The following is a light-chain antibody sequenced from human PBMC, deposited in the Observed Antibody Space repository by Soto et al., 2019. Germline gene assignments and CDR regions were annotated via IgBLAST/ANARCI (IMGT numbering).Light chain of an antibody. Sequence: DIQMTQSPSTLSASVGDRVTITCRASQSISSWLAWYQQKPGKAPKLLIYDASSLESGVPSRFSGSGSGTEFSLTISSVQPDDFATYYCQQCNSYSRTFGQGTKVEIK. V-gene: IGKV1-5*01. CDR1: QSISSW. CDR3: QQCNSYSRT. J-gene: IGKJ1*01. CDR2: DAS.